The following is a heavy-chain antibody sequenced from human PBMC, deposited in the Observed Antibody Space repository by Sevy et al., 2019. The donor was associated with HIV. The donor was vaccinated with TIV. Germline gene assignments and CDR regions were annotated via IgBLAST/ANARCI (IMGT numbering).Heavy chain of an antibody. CDR2: IKSITDGGTT. Sequence: GGSLRLSCAASGFDFSNAWMTWVRQAPGKGLEWVGHIKSITDGGTTDYGAPVKGRFTISRHDSKNTLYLQMNSLKIEDTAVYYCTTDLFRTIDWGQGTRVTVSS. CDR3: TTDLFRTID. CDR1: GFDFSNAW. J-gene: IGHJ4*02. V-gene: IGHV3-15*01. D-gene: IGHD3-10*01.